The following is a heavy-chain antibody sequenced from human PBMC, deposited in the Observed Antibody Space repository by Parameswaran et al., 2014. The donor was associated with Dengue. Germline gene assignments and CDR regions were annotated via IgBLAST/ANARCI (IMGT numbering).Heavy chain of an antibody. Sequence: RWIRQPPGKGLEWVSYISSSGSTIYYIDSVKGRFTISRDNAKNSLYLQMNSLRAEDTAVYYCARAIQLQWFGDHAFDIWGQGTMVTVSS. V-gene: IGHV3-11*01. CDR3: ARAIQLQWFGDHAFDI. CDR2: ISSSGSTI. D-gene: IGHD3-10*01. J-gene: IGHJ3*02.